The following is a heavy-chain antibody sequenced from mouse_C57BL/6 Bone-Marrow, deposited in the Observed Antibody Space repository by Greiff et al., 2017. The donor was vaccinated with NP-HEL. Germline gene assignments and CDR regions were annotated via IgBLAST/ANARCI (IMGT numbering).Heavy chain of an antibody. Sequence: EVKLMESGGGLVQPGGSMKLSCVASGFTFSNYWMNWVRQSPEKGLEWVAQIRLKSDNYATHYAESVKGRFTISRDDSKSSVYLQMNNLRAEDTGIYYCTGRRYDYAEGDYWGQGTTLTVSS. CDR2: IRLKSDNYAT. CDR1: GFTFSNYW. V-gene: IGHV6-3*01. D-gene: IGHD2-4*01. J-gene: IGHJ2*01. CDR3: TGRRYDYAEGDY.